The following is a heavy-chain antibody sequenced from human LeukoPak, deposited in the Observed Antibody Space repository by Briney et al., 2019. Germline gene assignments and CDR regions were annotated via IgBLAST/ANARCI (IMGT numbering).Heavy chain of an antibody. CDR1: GGSISSGSDY. CDR2: IYYSGNT. CDR3: ARQSVRAIAIAARPGNYFDY. Sequence: SETLSLTCTVSGGSISSGSDYWGWIRQPPGKGLEWIGSIYYSGNTYYNPSLKSRVTISLDTSKNQFSLKLSSVTAADTAMYYCARQSVRAIAIAARPGNYFDYWGQGTLVTVSS. D-gene: IGHD6-6*01. V-gene: IGHV4-39*01. J-gene: IGHJ4*02.